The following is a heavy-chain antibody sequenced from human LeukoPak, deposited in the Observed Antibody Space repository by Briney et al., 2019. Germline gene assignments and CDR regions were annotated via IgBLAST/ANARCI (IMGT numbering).Heavy chain of an antibody. CDR1: GFTFSSYA. Sequence: PGGSLGLSCTASGFTFSSYAMNWVRQAPGKGLEWVSGIGAGGTFTYYADSVKRGFTNSRDNSRNTLYLQMNSLRADDTAVYYCAKDGRGPHLDATGAFDIWG. J-gene: IGHJ3*02. CDR2: IGAGGTFT. CDR3: AKDGRGPHLDATGAFDI. V-gene: IGHV3-23*01. D-gene: IGHD3-9*01.